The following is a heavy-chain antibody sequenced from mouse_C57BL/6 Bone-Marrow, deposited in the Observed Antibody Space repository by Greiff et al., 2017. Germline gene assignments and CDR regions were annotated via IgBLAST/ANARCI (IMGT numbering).Heavy chain of an antibody. CDR1: GFTFSSYG. V-gene: IGHV5-6*01. D-gene: IGHD4-1*01. CDR3: AGGLGDFDC. CDR2: ISSGGSYT. J-gene: IGHJ2*01. Sequence: EVQLVESGGDLVKPGGSLKLSCAASGFTFSSYGMSWVRQTPDKRLEWVATISSGGSYTYYPDSVKGRFTISRDKAKNTLYLQMSSLKSEYTAMYYCAGGLGDFDCWGQGTTLTVSS.